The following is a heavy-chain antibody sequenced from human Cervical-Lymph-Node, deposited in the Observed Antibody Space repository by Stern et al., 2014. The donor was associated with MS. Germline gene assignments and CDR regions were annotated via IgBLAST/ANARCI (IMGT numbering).Heavy chain of an antibody. D-gene: IGHD2-15*01. CDR3: ARDLGYCSGGSCVRGWFDP. Sequence: QVQLQESGSGLVKPSQTLSLTCAVSGGSISNAGYSWSWIRQPPGKGLEWIGYIYYSGSTDYNPSLNSRVTISVDRSKNQFSLKLSSVTAADTAVYYCARDLGYCSGGSCVRGWFDPWGQGTLVTVSS. CDR1: GGSISNAGYS. V-gene: IGHV4-30-2*01. CDR2: IYYSGST. J-gene: IGHJ5*02.